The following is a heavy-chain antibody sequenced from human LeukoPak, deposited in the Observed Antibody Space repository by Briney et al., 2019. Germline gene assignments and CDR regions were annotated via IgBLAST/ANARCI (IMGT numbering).Heavy chain of an antibody. Sequence: GGSLGLLCAASGFPLCSFWVRWVRQAPGKGLEWVANINQDGSAKDYGGCVESRFTISRDNAKNSLYLQMNSLTAEDTAVYFCASAPNENYFDFWGQGTLVTVSS. J-gene: IGHJ4*02. CDR3: ASAPNENYFDF. CDR2: INQDGSAK. V-gene: IGHV3-7*01. CDR1: GFPLCSFW.